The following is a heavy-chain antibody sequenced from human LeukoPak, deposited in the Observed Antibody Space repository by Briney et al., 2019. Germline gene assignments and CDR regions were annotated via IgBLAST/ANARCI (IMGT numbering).Heavy chain of an antibody. D-gene: IGHD3-22*01. V-gene: IGHV4-59*08. Sequence: SETLSLTCTVSGGSISSYYWSWIRQPPGKGLEWIGYIYYTGSTNYNPSLKSRVTISVDTSKNQFSLKLSSVTAADTAVYYCARLTPTTYYYDSSGLGRFDYWGQGTLVTVSS. CDR2: IYYTGST. CDR1: GGSISSYY. J-gene: IGHJ4*02. CDR3: ARLTPTTYYYDSSGLGRFDY.